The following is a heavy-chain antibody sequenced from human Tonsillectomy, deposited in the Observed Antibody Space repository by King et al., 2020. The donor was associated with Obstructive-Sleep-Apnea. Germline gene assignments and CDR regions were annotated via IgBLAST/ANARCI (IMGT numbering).Heavy chain of an antibody. Sequence: VQLVESGGGVVQPGGSLRLSCAASGFTFSNYGMHWVRQAPGKGLEWVAFIRYDYSKEYYSDSVKGRFTISRDNSRNTLSLKMNSLRAEDTAVYYCAKEPYDILTGYYEVNYFDYWGQGTLVIVSS. CDR3: AKEPYDILTGYYEVNYFDY. V-gene: IGHV3-30*02. D-gene: IGHD3-9*01. J-gene: IGHJ4*02. CDR1: GFTFSNYG. CDR2: IRYDYSKE.